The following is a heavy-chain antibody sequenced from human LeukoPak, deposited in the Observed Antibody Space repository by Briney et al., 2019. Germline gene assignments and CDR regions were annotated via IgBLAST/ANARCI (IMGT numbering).Heavy chain of an antibody. CDR1: GFTFSSYS. J-gene: IGHJ4*02. Sequence: PGGSLGLSCAASGFTFSSYSLNWVRQAPGKGLEWVSSISSSSYIYYADSVKGRFTISRDNAKNSLYLQMNSLRAEDTAVYYCARASGDIVETATMGSYWGQGTLVTVSS. CDR2: ISSSSYI. V-gene: IGHV3-21*01. CDR3: ARASGDIVETATMGSY. D-gene: IGHD5-18*01.